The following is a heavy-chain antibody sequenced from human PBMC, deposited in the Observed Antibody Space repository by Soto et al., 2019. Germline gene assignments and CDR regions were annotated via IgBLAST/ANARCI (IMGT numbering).Heavy chain of an antibody. CDR1: GFTFSSYG. D-gene: IGHD2-2*01. V-gene: IGHV3-33*01. CDR3: ARDVCCNSTSCYPSAYMDV. Sequence: QVQLVESGGGVGQPGRSLRLSCAASGFTFSSYGMHWVLQAPGKGLEGVAVIWYDGSNKYYADSVKGRFTISRDNSKPPLYLQMKSLRAEDTAVYYCARDVCCNSTSCYPSAYMDVWGKGTTVTVSS. CDR2: IWYDGSNK. J-gene: IGHJ6*03.